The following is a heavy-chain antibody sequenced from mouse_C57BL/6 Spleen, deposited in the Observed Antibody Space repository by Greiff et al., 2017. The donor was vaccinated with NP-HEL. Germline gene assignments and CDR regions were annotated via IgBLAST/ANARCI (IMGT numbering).Heavy chain of an antibody. CDR1: GYTFTDYE. CDR3: AGGNYFLFDY. J-gene: IGHJ2*01. D-gene: IGHD2-1*01. V-gene: IGHV1-15*01. Sequence: VQLQQSGAELVRPGASVTLSCKASGYTFTDYEMHWVKQTPVHGLEWIGAIDPETGGTAYNQKFKGKAILTADKSSSTAYMELRSLTSEDSAVYYCAGGNYFLFDYWGQGTTLTVSS. CDR2: IDPETGGT.